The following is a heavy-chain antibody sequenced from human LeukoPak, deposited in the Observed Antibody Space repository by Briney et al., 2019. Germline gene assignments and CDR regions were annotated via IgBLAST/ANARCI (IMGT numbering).Heavy chain of an antibody. CDR1: GFTFSTSW. CDR3: VRDMGYYDKV. D-gene: IGHD3-22*01. V-gene: IGHV3-74*01. Sequence: GGSLRLSCATSGFTFSTSWMHWVRQAPGKGLVWVSRINTDGNTRDYADSVKGRFTISRDNAKNTLCLQMNSLRADDTAVYYCVRDMGYYDKVWGQGTLVTVSS. J-gene: IGHJ4*02. CDR2: INTDGNTR.